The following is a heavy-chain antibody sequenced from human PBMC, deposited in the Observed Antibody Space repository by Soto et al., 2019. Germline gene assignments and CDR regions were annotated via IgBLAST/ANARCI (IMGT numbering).Heavy chain of an antibody. V-gene: IGHV3-33*01. D-gene: IGHD3-3*01. CDR3: ARDQGQNRALWSCYGMDV. J-gene: IGHJ6*02. CDR1: GFTFSSYG. Sequence: QVQLVESGGGVVQPGRSLRLSCAASGFTFSSYGMHWVRQAPGKGLEWVAVIWYDGSNKYYADSVKGRFTISRDNSKNTLYLQMNSLRAEDTAVYYCARDQGQNRALWSCYGMDVWGQGTTVTVSS. CDR2: IWYDGSNK.